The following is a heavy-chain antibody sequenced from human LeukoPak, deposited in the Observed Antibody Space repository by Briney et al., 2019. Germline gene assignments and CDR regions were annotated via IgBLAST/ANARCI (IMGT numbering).Heavy chain of an antibody. Sequence: ASVKVSCKASGYTFTGYYMHWVRQAPGQGLEWMGWINPNSGGTNYAQKFQGRVTMTRDTSISSAYMELSRLRSDDTAVYYCARDIRPRGYYDSSGYYYDYWGQGTLVTVSS. J-gene: IGHJ4*02. CDR1: GYTFTGYY. V-gene: IGHV1-2*02. CDR3: ARDIRPRGYYDSSGYYYDY. D-gene: IGHD3-22*01. CDR2: INPNSGGT.